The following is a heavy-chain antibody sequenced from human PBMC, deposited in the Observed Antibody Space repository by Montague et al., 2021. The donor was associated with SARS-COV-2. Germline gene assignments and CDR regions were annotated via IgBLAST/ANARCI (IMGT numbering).Heavy chain of an antibody. V-gene: IGHV4-59*02. J-gene: IGHJ4*02. Sequence: SETLSLTCSVSSGSVSSDYWSWIRKPPGKGLEWIGYIYSSGSTSYNPSLKSRVTISIDTSKNQFSLRLSSVTAAGTAVYYCARTGDAYTRYYFDYWGQGTLVTVSS. CDR3: ARTGDAYTRYYFDY. D-gene: IGHD5-24*01. CDR1: SGSVSSDY. CDR2: IYSSGST.